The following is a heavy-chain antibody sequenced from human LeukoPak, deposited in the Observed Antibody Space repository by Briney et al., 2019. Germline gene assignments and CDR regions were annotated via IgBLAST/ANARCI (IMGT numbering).Heavy chain of an antibody. CDR3: ARERSSSAWTFDY. CDR2: ISSNGGNT. CDR1: EFTFSNYD. D-gene: IGHD6-19*01. J-gene: IGHJ4*02. V-gene: IGHV3-64*01. Sequence: PGGSLRLSCTASEFTFSNYDMHSVRQAPGKGLEYVSAISSNGGNTYYANSVKGRFTISRDNSKNTLYLQMGSLRAEDMAVYYCARERSSSAWTFDYWGQGTLVTVSS.